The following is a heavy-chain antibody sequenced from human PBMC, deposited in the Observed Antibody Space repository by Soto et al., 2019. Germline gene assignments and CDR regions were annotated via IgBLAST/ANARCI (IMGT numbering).Heavy chain of an antibody. CDR3: SGHRRPGSGNCYRVEA. CDR1: GGSIRSYY. Sequence: PSETLSLTCTVSGGSIRSYYWSWIRQPPGPGLEWIGYIYYSGSTNYNPSLNRQVTISVDTSKNQYPLRLSSVPAADTAAYYCSGHRRPGSGNCYRVEAWGQGTLVTGFS. CDR2: IYYSGST. D-gene: IGHD2-15*01. J-gene: IGHJ5*02. V-gene: IGHV4-59*08.